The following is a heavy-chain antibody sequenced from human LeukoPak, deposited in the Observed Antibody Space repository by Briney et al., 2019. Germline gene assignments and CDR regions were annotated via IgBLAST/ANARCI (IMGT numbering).Heavy chain of an antibody. Sequence: ASVKVSCKASGGTFSSYAISWVRQAPGQGLEWMGGIIPIFGTANYAQKFQGRVTITADESTSTAYMELSSLRSEDTAVYYCAKTGNPATGDYWGQGTLVTVSS. CDR2: IIPIFGTA. CDR3: AKTGNPATGDY. V-gene: IGHV1-69*13. J-gene: IGHJ4*02. CDR1: GGTFSSYA. D-gene: IGHD1-1*01.